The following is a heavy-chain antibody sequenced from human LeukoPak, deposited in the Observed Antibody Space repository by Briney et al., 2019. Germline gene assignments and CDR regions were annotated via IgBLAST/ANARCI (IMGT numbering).Heavy chain of an antibody. CDR3: ARGGIAAAGTRAYYYYYGMDV. V-gene: IGHV1-2*02. CDR2: INPNSGGT. Sequence: GASVKVSCKASGYTFTSYDINWVRQAPGQGLEWMGWINPNSGGTNYAQKFQGRVTMTRDTSISTAYMELSRLRSDDTAVYHCARGGIAAAGTRAYYYYYGMDVWGQGTTVTVSS. D-gene: IGHD6-13*01. CDR1: GYTFTSYD. J-gene: IGHJ6*02.